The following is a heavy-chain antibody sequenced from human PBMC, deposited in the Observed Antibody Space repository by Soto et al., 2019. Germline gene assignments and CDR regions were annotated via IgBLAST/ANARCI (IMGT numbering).Heavy chain of an antibody. Sequence: SETLSLTCTVSGGSISSYYWSWIRQPPGKGLEWIGYIYYSGSTKYNPSLKSRVTISVDTSKNQFSLKLNSVTAADTAVYYCATLPPRIVVVVLPIPSWGQGTLVTVSS. CDR3: ATLPPRIVVVVLPIPS. D-gene: IGHD2-15*01. V-gene: IGHV4-59*12. J-gene: IGHJ4*02. CDR1: GGSISSYY. CDR2: IYYSGST.